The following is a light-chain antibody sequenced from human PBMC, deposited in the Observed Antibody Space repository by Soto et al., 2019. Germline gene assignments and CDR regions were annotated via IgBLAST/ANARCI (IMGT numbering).Light chain of an antibody. CDR3: SSHSSSSAYYV. J-gene: IGLJ1*01. CDR2: EVN. V-gene: IGLV2-14*01. Sequence: QSGLTQPASVSGSPGQSITISCTGTSSDIGYYDYVSLYQHHSGKAPKLIIYEVNNRPSGVSNRFSGSKSVNTASLTISGLQAEDEADYYCSSHSSSSAYYVFGTGTKVTVL. CDR1: SSDIGYYDY.